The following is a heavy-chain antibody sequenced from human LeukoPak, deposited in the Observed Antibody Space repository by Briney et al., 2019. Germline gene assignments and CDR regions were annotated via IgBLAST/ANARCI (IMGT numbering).Heavy chain of an antibody. CDR3: ATPLVGA. J-gene: IGHJ5*02. D-gene: IGHD1-26*01. Sequence: ASVRVSCKASGYTFTSYGISWVRQAPGQGLEWMGWVSAYNGNTNYAQNLQGRVTMTTDTSTRTAYMELWSLRSDDTAVYYCATPLVGAWGQGTLVTVSS. V-gene: IGHV1-18*01. CDR2: VSAYNGNT. CDR1: GYTFTSYG.